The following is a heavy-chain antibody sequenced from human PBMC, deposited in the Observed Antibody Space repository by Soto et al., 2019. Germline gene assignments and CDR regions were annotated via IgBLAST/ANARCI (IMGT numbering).Heavy chain of an antibody. V-gene: IGHV3-33*01. CDR2: IWYDGSNK. CDR1: GFTFSSYG. J-gene: IGHJ4*02. D-gene: IGHD6-13*01. Sequence: QVQLVESGGGVVQPGRSLRLSCAASGFTFSSYGMHWVRQAPGKGLEWVAVIWYDGSNKYYADSVKGRFTISRDNSKNTLYLEMNSLRAEDTAVYYCARDAFPWSSPPRYPDYWGQGTLVTVSS. CDR3: ARDAFPWSSPPRYPDY.